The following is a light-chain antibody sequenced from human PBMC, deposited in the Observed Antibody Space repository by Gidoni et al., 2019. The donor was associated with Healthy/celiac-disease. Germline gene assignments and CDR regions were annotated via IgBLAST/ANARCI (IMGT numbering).Light chain of an antibody. J-gene: IGKJ4*01. Sequence: ETVLTLSQGTVSLSPGERATLSCRPRQRVSSSYLAWYQQKPGQAPRLLIYGASSRATGIPGRFSGSVSGTDFTLPISSLEPEDFAVYYCQQYGSSPLTFGGGTKVEIK. V-gene: IGKV3-20*01. CDR3: QQYGSSPLT. CDR2: GAS. CDR1: QRVSSSY.